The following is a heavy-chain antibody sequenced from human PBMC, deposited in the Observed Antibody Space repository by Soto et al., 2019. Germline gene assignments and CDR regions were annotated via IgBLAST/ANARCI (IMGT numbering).Heavy chain of an antibody. Sequence: EVQLLESGGGLVQPGGSLRLSCAASGFTFNNYAMNWVRQAPGKGLEWVSSISGSGGSTYYADSVKGRYTISRDNSKNTLYLQMNSLRGEDTAVYYCAKGGLGSSSWYDFDYWGQGTLVTVSS. J-gene: IGHJ4*02. V-gene: IGHV3-23*01. CDR3: AKGGLGSSSWYDFDY. D-gene: IGHD6-13*01. CDR2: ISGSGGST. CDR1: GFTFNNYA.